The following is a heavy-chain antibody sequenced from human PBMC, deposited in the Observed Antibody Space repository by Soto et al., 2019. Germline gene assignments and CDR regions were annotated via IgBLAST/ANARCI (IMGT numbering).Heavy chain of an antibody. CDR3: ANSRPPEWRSNDAFDI. CDR2: IYWDDDK. V-gene: IGHV2-5*02. Sequence: SGPTLVNPTQTLTLTCTFSGFSLSTSGVGVGWIRQPPGKALEWLALIYWDDDKRYSPSLKSRLTITKDTSKNQVVLTMTNMDPVDTATYYCANSRPPEWRSNDAFDIWGQGTMVTVSS. CDR1: GFSLSTSGVG. D-gene: IGHD2-15*01. J-gene: IGHJ3*02.